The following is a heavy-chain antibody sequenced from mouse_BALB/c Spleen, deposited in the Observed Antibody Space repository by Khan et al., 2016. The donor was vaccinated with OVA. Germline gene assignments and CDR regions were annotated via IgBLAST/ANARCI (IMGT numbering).Heavy chain of an antibody. CDR2: IYPGSGNT. J-gene: IGHJ2*01. CDR3: ARMDTTSLDY. CDR1: GYTFTDYY. V-gene: IGHV1-77*01. Sequence: QVQLQQPGTELARPGASVKLSCKASGYTFTDYYITWVKQRTGQGLEWIGEIYPGSGNTYYNEKFKGKATLTADKSSNTAYMQLSSLTSEDSAVYFCARMDTTSLDYWGQGTTLTVSS. D-gene: IGHD2-3*01.